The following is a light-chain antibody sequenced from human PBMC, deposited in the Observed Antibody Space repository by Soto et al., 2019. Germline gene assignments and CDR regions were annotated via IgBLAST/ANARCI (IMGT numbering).Light chain of an antibody. V-gene: IGLV1-44*01. Sequence: QSVLTRPPSASGTPGQRVTISCSGSSSNIGSNPVNWYQQLPGTAPKLLIYSNNQRPSGVPDRFSGSKSGTSASLAISGLQSEDEADYYCASWDDSLNAYVFGTGTKLTVL. CDR1: SSNIGSNP. CDR2: SNN. CDR3: ASWDDSLNAYV. J-gene: IGLJ1*01.